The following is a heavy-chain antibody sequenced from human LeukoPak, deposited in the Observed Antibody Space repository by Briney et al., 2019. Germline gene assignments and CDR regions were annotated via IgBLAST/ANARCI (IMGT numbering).Heavy chain of an antibody. Sequence: GESLKISCQGSGYSFTSYWIAWVRQLPGGGQDWMGIIYPGDSDIRYSPSFQGQVTISADRSISTAYLQWSSLKASDTAMYYCARGGSTMVTPYYFDYWGQGTLVTVSS. CDR2: IYPGDSDI. CDR1: GYSFTSYW. J-gene: IGHJ4*02. D-gene: IGHD3-10*01. V-gene: IGHV5-51*01. CDR3: ARGGSTMVTPYYFDY.